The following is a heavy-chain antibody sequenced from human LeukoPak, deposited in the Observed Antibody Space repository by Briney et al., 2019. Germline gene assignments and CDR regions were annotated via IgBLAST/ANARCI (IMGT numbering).Heavy chain of an antibody. J-gene: IGHJ4*02. Sequence: SETLSLTCAVYGGSFSGYYWSWIRQPPGKGLEWIGEINHSGSTNYNPSLKSRVTISVDTSKNQFSLKLSSVTAADTAVYYCARAPIVVVPAAINHAVAAAEDYWGQGTLVTAPS. V-gene: IGHV4-34*01. CDR3: ARAPIVVVPAAINHAVAAAEDY. CDR2: INHSGST. D-gene: IGHD2-2*01. CDR1: GGSFSGYY.